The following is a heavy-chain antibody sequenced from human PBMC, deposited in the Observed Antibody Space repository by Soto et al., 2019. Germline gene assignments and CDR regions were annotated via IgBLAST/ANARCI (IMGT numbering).Heavy chain of an antibody. J-gene: IGHJ3*02. Sequence: PGGSLRLSCAASGFTFSSYAMSWVRQAPGKGLEWVSAISGSGCSTYYADSVKGRFTISRDNSKNTLYLQMNSLRAEDTAVYYCAKDSTWNWNYVRTFDIWGQGTMVTVSS. CDR1: GFTFSSYA. CDR2: ISGSGCST. CDR3: AKDSTWNWNYVRTFDI. V-gene: IGHV3-23*01. D-gene: IGHD1-7*01.